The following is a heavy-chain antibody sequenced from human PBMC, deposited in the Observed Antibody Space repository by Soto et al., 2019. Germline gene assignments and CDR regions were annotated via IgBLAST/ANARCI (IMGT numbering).Heavy chain of an antibody. D-gene: IGHD3-10*01. J-gene: IGHJ4*02. Sequence: QVQLVQSGAEVKRPGSSVKVSCKASGDTFAFYSINWVRQAPGLGLEWMGRINPILSMSNYAQRFQGRGPXTXDXPTSTAYMVLNSLRSEDTGMYYCATSYGSGYRAFDYWGQGALVTVSS. CDR3: ATSYGSGYRAFDY. CDR2: INPILSMS. CDR1: GDTFAFYS. V-gene: IGHV1-69*02.